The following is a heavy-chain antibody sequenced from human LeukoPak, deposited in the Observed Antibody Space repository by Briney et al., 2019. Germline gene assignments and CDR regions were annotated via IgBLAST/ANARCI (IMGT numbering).Heavy chain of an antibody. Sequence: GESLKISCKGSGYSITSYWISWVRQMPGKGLEWMGRIDPSDSYTNYSPSFQGHVTISADKSISTAYLQWSSLKASDTAMYYCARQYYGSGSYLNDFDYWGQGTLVTVSS. CDR1: GYSITSYW. J-gene: IGHJ4*02. V-gene: IGHV5-10-1*01. D-gene: IGHD3-10*01. CDR3: ARQYYGSGSYLNDFDY. CDR2: IDPSDSYT.